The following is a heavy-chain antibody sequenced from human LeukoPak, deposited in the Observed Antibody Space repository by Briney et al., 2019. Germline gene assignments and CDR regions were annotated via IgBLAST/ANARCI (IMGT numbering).Heavy chain of an antibody. CDR2: INHSGST. CDR1: GGSFSGYY. CDR3: ARTDYAPLYYYYYMDV. J-gene: IGHJ6*03. Sequence: SETLSLTCAVYGGSFSGYYWSWIRQPPGKGLEWIGEINHSGSTNYNPSLKSRVTISVDTSKNQFSLKLSSVTAADTAVYYCARTDYAPLYYYYYMDVWGKGTTVTVSS. V-gene: IGHV4-34*01. D-gene: IGHD2-2*01.